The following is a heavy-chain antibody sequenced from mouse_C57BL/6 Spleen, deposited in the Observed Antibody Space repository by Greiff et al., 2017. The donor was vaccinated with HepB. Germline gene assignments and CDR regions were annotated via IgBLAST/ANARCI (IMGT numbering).Heavy chain of an antibody. Sequence: VQLQQSGAELVKPGASVKLSCKASGYTFTSYWMHWVKQRPGQGLEWIGMIHPNSGSTNYNEKFKSKATLTVDKSSSTAYMQLSSLTSEDSAVYDCARATVVATRYFDVWGTGTTVTVSS. J-gene: IGHJ1*03. CDR3: ARATVVATRYFDV. V-gene: IGHV1-64*01. D-gene: IGHD1-1*01. CDR1: GYTFTSYW. CDR2: IHPNSGST.